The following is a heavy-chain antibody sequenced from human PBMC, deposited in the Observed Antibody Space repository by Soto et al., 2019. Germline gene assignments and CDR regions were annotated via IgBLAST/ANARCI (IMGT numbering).Heavy chain of an antibody. V-gene: IGHV3-23*01. CDR2: ISGGGGTT. J-gene: IGHJ4*02. CDR3: AKVYLVGAAAGRDD. CDR1: GFTFSSYA. Sequence: EVQLLESGGGLVQPGGSLRLSCAASGFTFSSYAMSWVRQAPGKGLEWVSGISGGGGTTYYADSVKGRFTISRDNSKNTLYLQMNSLRAEDRAVYYCAKVYLVGAAAGRDDWGQGTLVTVSS. D-gene: IGHD1-26*01.